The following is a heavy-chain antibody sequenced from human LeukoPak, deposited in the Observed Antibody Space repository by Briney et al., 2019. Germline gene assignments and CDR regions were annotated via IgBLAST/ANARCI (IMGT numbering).Heavy chain of an antibody. J-gene: IGHJ5*02. Sequence: ASVKVSCKASGYTFTNYYIHWVRQAPGQGLECMGIINPSGGSTSYAQKFQGRVTMTRDMSTSTVYMELSSLRSEDTAVYYCARVLWFGALNNWFDPWGQGTLVTVSS. CDR3: ARVLWFGALNNWFDP. CDR1: GYTFTNYY. CDR2: INPSGGST. V-gene: IGHV1-46*01. D-gene: IGHD3-10*01.